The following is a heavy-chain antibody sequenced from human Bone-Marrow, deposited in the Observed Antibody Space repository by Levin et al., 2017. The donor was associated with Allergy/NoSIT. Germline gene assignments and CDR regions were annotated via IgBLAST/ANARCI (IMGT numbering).Heavy chain of an antibody. CDR3: ARGKYCSNSNCYTSFDN. V-gene: IGHV1-69*02. Sequence: SVKVSCKASGGTFSTYSITWVRQAPGQGLVWMGRIVPVRDLTNYAQEFQGRVTITADKSTGTAYMELSSLTSEDTAFYYCARGKYCSNSNCYTSFDNWGQGTLVTVSS. CDR2: IVPVRDLT. J-gene: IGHJ4*02. CDR1: GGTFSTYS. D-gene: IGHD2-2*02.